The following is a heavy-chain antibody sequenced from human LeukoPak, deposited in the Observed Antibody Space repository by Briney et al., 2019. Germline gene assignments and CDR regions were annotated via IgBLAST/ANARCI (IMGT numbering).Heavy chain of an antibody. V-gene: IGHV4-59*01. J-gene: IGHJ4*02. CDR2: VYYTGSS. D-gene: IGHD3-10*01. Sequence: SETLSLTCTVSGDSISSSYWSWIRQPPGKGLEWIGYVYYTGSSYYNPSLKSRATTSIDMSKNQFSLRLTSMTAADTAVYYCAGYGSGSYYKAFDFWGQGILVTVSS. CDR1: GDSISSSY. CDR3: AGYGSGSYYKAFDF.